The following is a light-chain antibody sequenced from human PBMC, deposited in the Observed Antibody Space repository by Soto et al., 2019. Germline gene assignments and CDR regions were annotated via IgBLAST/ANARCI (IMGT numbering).Light chain of an antibody. V-gene: IGKV3-15*01. J-gene: IGKJ3*01. CDR1: QSVSSN. CDR2: GAS. CDR3: QQYNNWPREFT. Sequence: EIVMTQSPATLSVSPGERATLSCRASQSVSSNLAWYQQKPGQAPRLLIYGASTRATGIPARFSGSGSGTEFTVTISSLQSEDFAVYYCQQYNNWPREFTFGPGTRVDIK.